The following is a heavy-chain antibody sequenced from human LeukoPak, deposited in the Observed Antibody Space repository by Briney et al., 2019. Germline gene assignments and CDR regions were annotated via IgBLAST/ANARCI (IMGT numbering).Heavy chain of an antibody. Sequence: GASVKVSCKASGYTFTSYGISWVRQAPGQGLEWMGWISAYNGNTKYAQKLQGRVTMTTDTSTSTAYMELRSLRSDDTAVYYCARPTGGWHGALAPQFDPWGQGTLVTVSS. CDR3: ARPTGGWHGALAPQFDP. CDR1: GYTFTSYG. J-gene: IGHJ5*02. V-gene: IGHV1-18*01. CDR2: ISAYNGNT. D-gene: IGHD6-19*01.